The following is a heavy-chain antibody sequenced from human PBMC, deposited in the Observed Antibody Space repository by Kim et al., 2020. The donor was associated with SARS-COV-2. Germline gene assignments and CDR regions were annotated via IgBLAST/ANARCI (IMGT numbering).Heavy chain of an antibody. V-gene: IGHV4-39*01. Sequence: SETLSLTCTVSGGSISSSSYYWGWIRQPPGKGLEWIGSIYYSGSTYYNPSLKSRVTISVDTSKNQFSLKLSSVTAADTAVYYCARALYNWNLNWFDPWGQGTLVTVSS. CDR3: ARALYNWNLNWFDP. D-gene: IGHD1-7*01. CDR2: IYYSGST. J-gene: IGHJ5*02. CDR1: GGSISSSSYY.